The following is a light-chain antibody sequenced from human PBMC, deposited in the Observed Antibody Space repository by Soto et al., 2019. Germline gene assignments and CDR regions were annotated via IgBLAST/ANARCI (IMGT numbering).Light chain of an antibody. J-gene: IGKJ4*01. V-gene: IGKV1-39*01. Sequence: SLSASVGDRVTITCRASQSISSYLNWYQQKPGKAPKLLIYAASSLQSGVPSRFSGSGSGTDFTLTISSLQPEDFATYYCQQSYSTPPTFGGGTKVDIK. CDR3: QQSYSTPPT. CDR1: QSISSY. CDR2: AAS.